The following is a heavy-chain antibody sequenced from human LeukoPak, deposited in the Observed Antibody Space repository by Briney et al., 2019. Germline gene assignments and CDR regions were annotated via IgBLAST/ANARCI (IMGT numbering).Heavy chain of an antibody. V-gene: IGHV3-48*04. J-gene: IGHJ6*03. CDR1: GFTFSNHG. CDR3: ARVVPAAMSDGAYYYYYMDV. Sequence: GGSLRLSCAASGFTFSNHGMNWIRQAPGKGLEWVSYISSSGSTIYYADSVKGRFTISRDNAKNSLYLQMNSLRAEDTAVYYYARVVPAAMSDGAYYYYYMDVWGKGTTVTVSS. CDR2: ISSSGSTI. D-gene: IGHD2-2*01.